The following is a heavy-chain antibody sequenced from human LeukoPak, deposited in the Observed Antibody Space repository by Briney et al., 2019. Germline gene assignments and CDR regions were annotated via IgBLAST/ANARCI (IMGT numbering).Heavy chain of an antibody. Sequence: SGGSLRLSCAASGFTFSSYGMHWVRQAPGKGLEWVAFIRYDGSNKYYADSVKGRFTISRDNSKNTLYLQMNSLRAEDTAVYYCAKDQGDFWSGYYYFDYWGQGTLVTVSS. D-gene: IGHD3-3*01. CDR2: IRYDGSNK. J-gene: IGHJ4*02. CDR1: GFTFSSYG. V-gene: IGHV3-30*02. CDR3: AKDQGDFWSGYYYFDY.